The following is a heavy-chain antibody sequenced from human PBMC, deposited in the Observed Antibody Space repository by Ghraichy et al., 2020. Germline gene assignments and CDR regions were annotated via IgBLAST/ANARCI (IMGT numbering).Heavy chain of an antibody. Sequence: GGSLRLSCAASGFTFSSYAMSWVRQAPGKGLEWVSAISGSGGSTYYADSVKGRFTISRDNSKNTLYLQMNSLRAEDTAVYYCAKTPKYCSSTSCSPLNYYYGMDVWGQGTTVTVSS. CDR2: ISGSGGST. D-gene: IGHD2-2*01. V-gene: IGHV3-23*01. CDR3: AKTPKYCSSTSCSPLNYYYGMDV. J-gene: IGHJ6*02. CDR1: GFTFSSYA.